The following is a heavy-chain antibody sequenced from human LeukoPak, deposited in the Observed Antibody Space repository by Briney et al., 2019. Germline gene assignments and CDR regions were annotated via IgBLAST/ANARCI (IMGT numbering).Heavy chain of an antibody. D-gene: IGHD1-26*01. V-gene: IGHV3-23*01. Sequence: GGSLRLSCAASGFTFRSYAMSWVRQAPGKGLEWVSAISGSGGRTYYADSVKGRFTISRDNSKNTLYLQMNSLRAEDTAVYYCAKCPPGWELRYYFDYWGQGTLVTVSS. CDR3: AKCPPGWELRYYFDY. CDR2: ISGSGGRT. J-gene: IGHJ4*02. CDR1: GFTFRSYA.